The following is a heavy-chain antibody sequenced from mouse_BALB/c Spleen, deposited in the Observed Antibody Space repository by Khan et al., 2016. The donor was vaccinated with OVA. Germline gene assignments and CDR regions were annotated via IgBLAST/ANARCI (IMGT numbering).Heavy chain of an antibody. CDR3: AASILFCYSLDY. Sequence: QVQLQQSGAELAKPGASVKMSCKASGYTFTSYWLHWVKQRPGQGLEWIGYINPSTGYTEYTQKFKDKATLTTDESSSTAYMQLSSLTSEDSAVHYCAASILFCYSLDYWGQGTSVTVSS. D-gene: IGHD2-12*01. CDR2: INPSTGYT. CDR1: GYTFTSYW. J-gene: IGHJ4*01. V-gene: IGHV1-7*01.